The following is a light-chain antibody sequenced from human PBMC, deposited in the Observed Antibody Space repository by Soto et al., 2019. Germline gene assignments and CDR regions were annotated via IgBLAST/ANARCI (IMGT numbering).Light chain of an antibody. CDR1: QSINSY. V-gene: IGKV1-39*01. CDR3: QQSYSTTWR. Sequence: DIQMTQSPSSLSASVGDRVTITCRARQSINSYLNWYQQKPGKAPKLLIYAASSLQSGVPSRFSGSGSGTDFTLTISSLQPEDFSTYYCQQSYSTTWRFGQGTKVDIK. CDR2: AAS. J-gene: IGKJ1*01.